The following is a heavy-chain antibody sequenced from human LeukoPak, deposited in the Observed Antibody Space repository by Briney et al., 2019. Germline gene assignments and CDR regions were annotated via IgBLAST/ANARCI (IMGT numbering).Heavy chain of an antibody. V-gene: IGHV3-21*01. CDR3: ARGPHSSSWSNWFDP. J-gene: IGHJ5*02. CDR2: ISSSSSYI. CDR1: GFTFSSYS. D-gene: IGHD6-13*01. Sequence: PGGSLRLSCAASGFTFSSYSMNWVRQAPGKGLEWVSSISSSSSYIYYADSVKGRFTISRDNAKSSLYLQMNSLRAEDTAVYYCARGPHSSSWSNWFDPWGQGTLVTVSS.